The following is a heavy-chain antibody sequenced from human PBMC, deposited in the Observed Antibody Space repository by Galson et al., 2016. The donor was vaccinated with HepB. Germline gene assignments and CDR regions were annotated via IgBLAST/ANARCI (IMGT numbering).Heavy chain of an antibody. CDR3: ARFPFGTTYDY. Sequence: SLRLSCAASGFTFASYWMSWVRQTPGKGLEWVANIKQDESGKYYVDSVKGRFTISRDNSKNSLFLHMNSLRAEDTAIYYCARFPFGTTYDYWGQGALVTVSS. J-gene: IGHJ4*02. CDR1: GFTFASYW. D-gene: IGHD1-1*01. V-gene: IGHV3-7*03. CDR2: IKQDESGK.